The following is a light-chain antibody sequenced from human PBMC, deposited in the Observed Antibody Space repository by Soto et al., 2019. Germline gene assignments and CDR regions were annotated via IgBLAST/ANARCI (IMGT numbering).Light chain of an antibody. CDR3: RKRSNWPRT. CDR2: DAS. J-gene: IGKJ2*01. CDR1: QSVSSY. V-gene: IGKV3-11*01. Sequence: EIVLTQSPATLSLSPGERATLSCRASQSVSSYLAWYQQKPGQAPRLLIYDASNRATGIPARFSGSGSGTDFALTISSLEPEDFAVYYCRKRSNWPRTFGQGTKLEIK.